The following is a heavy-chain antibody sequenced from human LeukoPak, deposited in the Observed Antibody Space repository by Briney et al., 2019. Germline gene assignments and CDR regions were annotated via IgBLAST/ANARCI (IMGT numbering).Heavy chain of an antibody. CDR1: GFTLSSYW. J-gene: IGHJ4*02. D-gene: IGHD7-27*01. V-gene: IGHV3-7*01. Sequence: PGGSLRLSCAASGFTLSSYWMSWVRQVPGKGLEWVANINQDGSAKYYVDSVKSRFTISRDNAKNSLYLQMNSLRAEDTAVYYCARDAPGLGIDYWGQGTLVTVSS. CDR3: ARDAPGLGIDY. CDR2: INQDGSAK.